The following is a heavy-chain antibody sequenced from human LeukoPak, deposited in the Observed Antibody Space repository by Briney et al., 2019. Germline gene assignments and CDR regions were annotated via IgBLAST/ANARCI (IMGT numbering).Heavy chain of an antibody. CDR1: GFTFSNYW. CDR2: VHLSGRT. J-gene: IGHJ4*02. CDR3: AREGGPYRPLDY. V-gene: IGHV4-4*02. Sequence: PGGSLRLSCVASGFTFSNYWMSWVRQPPGEGLEWIGEVHLSGRTHYNPSLESRVTMSVDMSENHISLRLTSVTAADTAVYYCAREGGPYRPLDYSGQGTLVTVSS.